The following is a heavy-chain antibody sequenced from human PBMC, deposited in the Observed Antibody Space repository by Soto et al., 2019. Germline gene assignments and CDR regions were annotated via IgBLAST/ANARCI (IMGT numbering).Heavy chain of an antibody. J-gene: IGHJ5*02. D-gene: IGHD6-13*01. CDR2: IKQDGSEK. CDR3: ARAGIAAAGVENWFDP. CDR1: GFTFSSYW. V-gene: IGHV3-7*01. Sequence: PGGSLRLSCAASGFTFSSYWMSWVRQAPGKGLEWVANIKQDGSEKYYVDSVKGRFTISRDNAKNSLYLQMNSLRAEDTAVFYCARAGIAAAGVENWFDPWGQGTLVTVSS.